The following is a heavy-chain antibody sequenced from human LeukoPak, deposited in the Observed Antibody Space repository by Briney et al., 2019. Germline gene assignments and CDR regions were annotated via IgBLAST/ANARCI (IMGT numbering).Heavy chain of an antibody. D-gene: IGHD3/OR15-3a*01. CDR2: MNPNSGNT. Sequence: GASVTVSFKSSGYTFTSYDMNWVRQATGQGLEWLGWMNPNSGNTGYPQNFQGRVTMTMNTSITTAYMELCSLRSEDTAVYYCARALSWTTESYYYMDVWGKGTTVTVSS. V-gene: IGHV1-8*01. CDR3: ARALSWTTESYYYMDV. CDR1: GYTFTSYD. J-gene: IGHJ6*03.